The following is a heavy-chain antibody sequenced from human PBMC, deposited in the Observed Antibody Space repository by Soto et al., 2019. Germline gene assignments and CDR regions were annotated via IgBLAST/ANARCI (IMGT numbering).Heavy chain of an antibody. V-gene: IGHV3-23*01. D-gene: IGHD1-7*01. Sequence: EVQLLESGGGLVQPGGSLRLSCESSGSTFSNYAMTWVRQAPGKGLEWVYTISGSGSATYYADSVKGRFTISRDNSKDTLYLEMNSLRAEDTAVYYCAKDPRLELRGADSWGQGTVVTVSS. CDR3: AKDPRLELRGADS. CDR2: ISGSGSAT. J-gene: IGHJ4*02. CDR1: GSTFSNYA.